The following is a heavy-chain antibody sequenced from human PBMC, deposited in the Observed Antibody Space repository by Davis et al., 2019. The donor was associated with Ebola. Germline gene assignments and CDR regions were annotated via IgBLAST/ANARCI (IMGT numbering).Heavy chain of an antibody. V-gene: IGHV1-69*04. J-gene: IGHJ5*02. CDR3: ARGIAARLERGFDP. CDR2: IIPILGIA. D-gene: IGHD6-6*01. Sequence: AASVKVSCKASGGTFSSYGISWVRQAPGQGLEWMGRIIPILGIANYAQKFQGRVTITADESTSTAYMELSSLRSEDTAVYYCARGIAARLERGFDPWGQGTLVTVSS. CDR1: GGTFSSYG.